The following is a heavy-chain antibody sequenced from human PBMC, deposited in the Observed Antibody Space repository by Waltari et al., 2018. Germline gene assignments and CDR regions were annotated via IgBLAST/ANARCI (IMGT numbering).Heavy chain of an antibody. D-gene: IGHD3-9*01. CDR1: GFNVGRHY. CDR2: IYSGGNK. CDR3: AMSLDRTGYAIRPSDY. J-gene: IGHJ4*02. Sequence: EVQLVESGGALVQSGESLRLACAASGFNVGRHYMTWVRQSPERGLEWVSVIYSGGNKYHADSVRGSFYISRDNSENTLFLQMNILRAEDTAIYYCAMSLDRTGYAIRPSDYWGRGTLVTVSS. V-gene: IGHV3-66*01.